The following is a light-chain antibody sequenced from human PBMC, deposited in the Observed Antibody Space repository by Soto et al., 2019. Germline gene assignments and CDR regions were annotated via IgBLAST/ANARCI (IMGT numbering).Light chain of an antibody. CDR2: RTS. CDR1: QSVSGEY. V-gene: IGKV3-20*01. Sequence: EIVLTQSPGTLSLSPGERATLSCRASQSVSGEYLAWYQQKTGQAPRLLIYRTSSRATGIPDRFSGSGSGTDFTLTISRLEAEDFAIYYCQHYGRSPPITFGQGTRLDIK. CDR3: QHYGRSPPIT. J-gene: IGKJ5*01.